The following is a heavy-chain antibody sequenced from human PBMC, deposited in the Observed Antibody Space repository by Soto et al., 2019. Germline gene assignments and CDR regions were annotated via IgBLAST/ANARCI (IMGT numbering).Heavy chain of an antibody. Sequence: PGVSLRLSCAASGFTFSSYSMNWVRQAPGKGLEWVSYISSSSSTIYYADSVKGRFTVSRDNSKSTLYLQMNSLRAEDTALYYCAIGRSSSYYYGMDVWGHGTTVTV. CDR3: AIGRSSSYYYGMDV. V-gene: IGHV3-48*01. D-gene: IGHD6-6*01. J-gene: IGHJ6*02. CDR2: ISSSSSTI. CDR1: GFTFSSYS.